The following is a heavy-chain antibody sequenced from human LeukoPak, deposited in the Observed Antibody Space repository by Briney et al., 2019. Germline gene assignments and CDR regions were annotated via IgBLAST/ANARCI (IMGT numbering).Heavy chain of an antibody. Sequence: GGSLRLSCAASGFTFSSYSMNWVRQAPGKGLEWVSYISSSSTYIYYADSVKGRFTISRDNAKNSLYLQMNSLRAEDTAVYYCATPRSGTYYDAFDIWGQGTMVTVSS. CDR2: ISSSSTYI. D-gene: IGHD1-26*01. J-gene: IGHJ3*02. V-gene: IGHV3-21*05. CDR1: GFTFSSYS. CDR3: ATPRSGTYYDAFDI.